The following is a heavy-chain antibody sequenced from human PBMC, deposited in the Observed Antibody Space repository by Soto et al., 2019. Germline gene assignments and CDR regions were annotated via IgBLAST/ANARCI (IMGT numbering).Heavy chain of an antibody. V-gene: IGHV4-31*03. CDR2: IYYSGST. J-gene: IGHJ6*02. Sequence: SETLSLTCTVSGGSISSGGYYWSWIRQHPGKGLEWIGYIYYSGSTYYNPSLKSRVTISVDTSKNQFSLKLSSVTAADTAVYYCARDYGLTGRDNYYYYYGMDVWGQGTTVTVSS. CDR3: ARDYGLTGRDNYYYYYGMDV. D-gene: IGHD3-9*01. CDR1: GGSISSGGYY.